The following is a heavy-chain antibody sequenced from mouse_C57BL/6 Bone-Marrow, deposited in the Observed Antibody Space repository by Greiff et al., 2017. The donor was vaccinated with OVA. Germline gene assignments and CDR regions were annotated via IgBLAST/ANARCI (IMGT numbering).Heavy chain of an antibody. D-gene: IGHD1-1*01. Sequence: VPLKQPWAELGKPGASVKLSCKASCYTFTRYWVHWVEQRAGQGLEWIGMIHPNSGRTNYNEKFKSKATLTVDKSSSTAYMQLSSLTSEDSAVYYCARAHYYGSGDYWGQGTSVTVSS. J-gene: IGHJ4*01. CDR3: ARAHYYGSGDY. CDR2: IHPNSGRT. V-gene: IGHV1-64*01. CDR1: CYTFTRYW.